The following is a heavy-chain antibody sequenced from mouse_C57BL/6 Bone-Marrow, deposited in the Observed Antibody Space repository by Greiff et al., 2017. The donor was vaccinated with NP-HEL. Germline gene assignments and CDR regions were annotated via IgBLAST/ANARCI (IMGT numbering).Heavy chain of an antibody. J-gene: IGHJ1*03. CDR3: ARRYDGFYWYFDV. Sequence: EVKLVESGGGLVQPGGSLKLSCAASGFTFSDYGMAWVRQAPRKGPEWVAFISNLAYSIYYADTVTGRFTISRENAKNTLYLEMSSLRSEDTAMYYCARRYDGFYWYFDVGGTGTTVTVSS. D-gene: IGHD2-3*01. V-gene: IGHV5-15*01. CDR2: ISNLAYSI. CDR1: GFTFSDYG.